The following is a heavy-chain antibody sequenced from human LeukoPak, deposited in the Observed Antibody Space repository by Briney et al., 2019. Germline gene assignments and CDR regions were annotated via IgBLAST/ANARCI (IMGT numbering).Heavy chain of an antibody. J-gene: IGHJ4*02. CDR1: GGSFSGYY. Sequence: SETLSLTCAVYGGSFSGYYWSWIRQPPGKGLEWIGEINHSGSTNYNPSLKSRVTISVDTSKNQFSLKLSSVTAADTAVYYCAGVGYCGGDCYSAHDYWGQGTLVTVSS. CDR2: INHSGST. CDR3: AGVGYCGGDCYSAHDY. D-gene: IGHD2-21*02. V-gene: IGHV4-34*01.